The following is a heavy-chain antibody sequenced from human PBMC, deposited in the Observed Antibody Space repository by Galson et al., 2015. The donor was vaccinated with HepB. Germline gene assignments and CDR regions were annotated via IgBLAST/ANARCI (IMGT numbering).Heavy chain of an antibody. CDR1: GYKFTSYW. Sequence: QSGAEVKKPGQSLRISCKASGYKFTSYWITWVRQMPGKGLEWMGRIDPSDSDTNYSPSFQGHVTMSVDKSISTAYLQWSSLKASDTAMYYCARHGYIPLKWFDPWGQAPLVT. D-gene: IGHD5-18*01. CDR2: IDPSDSDT. V-gene: IGHV5-10-1*01. J-gene: IGHJ5*02. CDR3: ARHGYIPLKWFDP.